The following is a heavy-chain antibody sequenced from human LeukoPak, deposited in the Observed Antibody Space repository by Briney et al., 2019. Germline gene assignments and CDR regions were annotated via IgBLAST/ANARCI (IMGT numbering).Heavy chain of an antibody. Sequence: ASVKVSCKASGYTFTIYGISWVRQAPGQGLEWMGWISAYNGNTNYAQKLQGRVTMTTDTSTSTAYMELRSLRSDDTAVYYCARDRASGGVRNYYFDYWGQGTLVTVSS. J-gene: IGHJ4*02. CDR2: ISAYNGNT. D-gene: IGHD3-16*01. V-gene: IGHV1-18*01. CDR1: GYTFTIYG. CDR3: ARDRASGGVRNYYFDY.